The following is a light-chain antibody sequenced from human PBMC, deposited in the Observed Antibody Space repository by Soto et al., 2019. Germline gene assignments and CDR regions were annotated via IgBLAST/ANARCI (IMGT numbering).Light chain of an antibody. V-gene: IGKV1-17*01. CDR1: QSISAY. Sequence: DIQMTQSPSSMSASVGDRVTITCRASQSISAYLNWYQQKPGKAPKLLIYAASSLKSGVPSRFSGNGSGTEFTLTISSLQPDDFATYYCQQLNTYPWTFGQGTKVDI. CDR3: QQLNTYPWT. J-gene: IGKJ1*01. CDR2: AAS.